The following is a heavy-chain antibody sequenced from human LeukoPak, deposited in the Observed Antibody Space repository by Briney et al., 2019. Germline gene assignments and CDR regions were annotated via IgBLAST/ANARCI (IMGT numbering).Heavy chain of an antibody. CDR1: GGSVSSGSYY. J-gene: IGHJ5*02. CDR2: IYYSGST. V-gene: IGHV4-61*01. D-gene: IGHD3-3*01. Sequence: PSETLSLTCTVSGGSVSSGSYYWSWIRQPPGKGLEWIGYIYYSGSTNYNPSLKSRVTISVDTSKNQFSLKLSSVTAADTAVYYCARVETYYDFWSGPNWFDPWGQGTLVTVSS. CDR3: ARVETYYDFWSGPNWFDP.